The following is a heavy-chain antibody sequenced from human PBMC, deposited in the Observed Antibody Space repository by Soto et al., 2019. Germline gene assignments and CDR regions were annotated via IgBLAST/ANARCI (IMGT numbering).Heavy chain of an antibody. Sequence: ASVKVSCKASGYTFTSYAMHWVRQAPGQRLEWMGWINAGNGNTKYSQKFQGRVTITRDTSASKAYMELSSLRSEDTAVYYCAREAEPLTYYYGSGSYAWFDPWGQGTLVTVSS. CDR1: GYTFTSYA. CDR2: INAGNGNT. D-gene: IGHD3-10*01. CDR3: AREAEPLTYYYGSGSYAWFDP. V-gene: IGHV1-3*01. J-gene: IGHJ5*02.